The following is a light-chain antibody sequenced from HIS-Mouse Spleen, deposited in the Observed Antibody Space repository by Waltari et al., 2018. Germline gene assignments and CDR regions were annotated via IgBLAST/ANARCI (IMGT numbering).Light chain of an antibody. CDR2: EGS. J-gene: IGLJ1*01. Sequence: QSALTHPASVSGSPGQSITISCTGTSSAVGSYNLVSGYQQHPGKAPKLMIYEGSKRPSGVSNRFSGSKSGNTASLTISGLQAEDEADYYCCSYAGSSTYVFGTGTKVTVL. V-gene: IGLV2-23*01. CDR3: CSYAGSSTYV. CDR1: SSAVGSYNL.